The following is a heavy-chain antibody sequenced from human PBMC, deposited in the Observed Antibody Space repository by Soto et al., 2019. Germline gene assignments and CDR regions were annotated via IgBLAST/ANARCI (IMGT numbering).Heavy chain of an antibody. CDR3: ARNGNYYDSSGYYYYSGMDA. V-gene: IGHV1-2*04. CDR2: INPNSGGT. D-gene: IGHD3-22*01. Sequence: GASVKVSCKASGYTFTGYYMHWVRQAPGQGLEWMGWINPNSGGTNYAQKFQGWVTMTRDTSISTAYMELSRLRSDDTAVYYCARNGNYYDSSGYYYYSGMDAWGQGTTLTVSS. CDR1: GYTFTGYY. J-gene: IGHJ6*02.